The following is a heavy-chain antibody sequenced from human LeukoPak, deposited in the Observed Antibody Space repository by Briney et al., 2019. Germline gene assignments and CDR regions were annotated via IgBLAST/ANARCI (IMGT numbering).Heavy chain of an antibody. CDR3: AREQSGTRGWYTVDY. V-gene: IGHV3-23*01. D-gene: IGHD6-19*01. CDR1: GFTFSTYA. J-gene: IGHJ4*02. Sequence: GGSLRLSCAAPGFTFSTYAITWVRQGPGKGLEWVSAIRPDGDRTYYANSVRGRFTISRDNSKDTVYLQINGLRVEDTAVYYCAREQSGTRGWYTVDYWGQGTLVTVSS. CDR2: IRPDGDRT.